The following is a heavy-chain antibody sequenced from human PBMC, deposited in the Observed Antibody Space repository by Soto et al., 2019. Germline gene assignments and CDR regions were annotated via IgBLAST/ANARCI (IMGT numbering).Heavy chain of an antibody. J-gene: IGHJ4*02. CDR2: LYYGRSA. Sequence: QVQLQESGPGLVKPSETLSLTCAVSGDSISSYYCMWIRQPPGKGLESIGYLYYGRSANYNPSLKCRVTLSVDTSTNQCSLTLSSMAAADTAVYYCALRSMAVVPEYWGQGTLVTVSS. D-gene: IGHD3-22*01. V-gene: IGHV4-59*01. CDR1: GDSISSYY. CDR3: ALRSMAVVPEY.